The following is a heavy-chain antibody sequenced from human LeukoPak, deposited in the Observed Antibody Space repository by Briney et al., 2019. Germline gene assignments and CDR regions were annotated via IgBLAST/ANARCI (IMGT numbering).Heavy chain of an antibody. V-gene: IGHV3-30*02. CDR2: IRYDGNNK. CDR1: GFTFSSSG. D-gene: IGHD3-10*01. CDR3: GKGPVVRGFTLVPKAGEEGARDY. Sequence: GGSLRLSCAASGFTFSSSGMHWVRQAPGKGLEWVAFIRYDGNNKYYADSVKGRFTISRDNSKNTLYLQMSSLRAEDTAVYYCGKGPVVRGFTLVPKAGEEGARDYWAQETVVSVFS. J-gene: IGHJ4*02.